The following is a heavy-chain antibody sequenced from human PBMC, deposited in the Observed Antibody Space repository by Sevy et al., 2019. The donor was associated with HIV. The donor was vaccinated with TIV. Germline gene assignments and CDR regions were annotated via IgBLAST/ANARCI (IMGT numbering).Heavy chain of an antibody. D-gene: IGHD2-21*02. Sequence: GGSLRLSCAASGFTFSSYGMHWVRQAPGKGLEWVAAIWFDGSNKYYEDSVKGRFTIFRDNSKNTQYLQMNSLRAEDTAVYYCARESPSDSYLDSWGQGTLVTVSS. J-gene: IGHJ4*02. V-gene: IGHV3-33*01. CDR1: GFTFSSYG. CDR3: ARESPSDSYLDS. CDR2: IWFDGSNK.